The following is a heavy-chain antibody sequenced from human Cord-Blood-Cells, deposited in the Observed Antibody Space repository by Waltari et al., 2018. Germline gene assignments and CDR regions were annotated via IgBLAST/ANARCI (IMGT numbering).Heavy chain of an antibody. CDR1: GGTFSSYA. V-gene: IGHV1-69*01. CDR3: ARLGCYYDSSGPPDAFDI. D-gene: IGHD3-22*01. CDR2: IIPIFGTA. J-gene: IGHJ3*02. Sequence: QVQLVQSGAEVKKPGSSVKVSCKASGGTFSSYAISWVRQAPGQGLEWMGGIIPIFGTANYAQKFQGRVTITADESTSTAYMELSSLRSEDTAVYYCARLGCYYDSSGPPDAFDIWGQGTMVTVSS.